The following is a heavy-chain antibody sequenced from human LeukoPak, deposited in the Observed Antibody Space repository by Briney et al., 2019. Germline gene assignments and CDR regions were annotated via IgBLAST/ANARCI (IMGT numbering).Heavy chain of an antibody. CDR1: GGSISSGDYY. CDR3: AISGGTSGNFDY. Sequence: PSETLSLTCTLSGGSISSGDYYWSWIRQPPGKSLEWIGYIYYGGSTYYNPSLKSRVTISVDTSKNQFSLRLSSVTAADTAVYYCAISGGTSGNFDYWGQGTLVTVSS. CDR2: IYYGGST. V-gene: IGHV4-30-4*01. D-gene: IGHD1-1*01. J-gene: IGHJ4*02.